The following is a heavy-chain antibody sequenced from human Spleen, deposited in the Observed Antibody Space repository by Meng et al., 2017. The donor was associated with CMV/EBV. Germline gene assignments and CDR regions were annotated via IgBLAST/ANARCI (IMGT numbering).Heavy chain of an antibody. J-gene: IGHJ5*02. CDR1: GGSFSSYA. CDR2: TIPVLNMT. V-gene: IGHV1-69*10. D-gene: IGHD5-24*01. Sequence: SCKAYGGSFSSYAISRVRQAPEQGLEWMGATIPVLNMTRNEHKFQDRVTLLADTYTNTAYMELSSLRFEDTAVYYCAREDGMGYDPWGQGTLVTVSS. CDR3: AREDGMGYDP.